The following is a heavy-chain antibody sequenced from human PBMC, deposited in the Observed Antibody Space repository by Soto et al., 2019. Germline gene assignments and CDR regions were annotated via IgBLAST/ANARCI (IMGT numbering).Heavy chain of an antibody. CDR2: FDPEDGET. Sequence: ASVKVSCKVSGYTLTELSMHWLRQAPGKGLEWMGGFDPEDGETIYAQKFQGRVTMTEDTSTDTAYMELSSLRSEDTAVYYCATHYYDSSGYYYDYWGQGTLVTVSS. CDR3: ATHYYDSSGYYYDY. D-gene: IGHD3-22*01. CDR1: GYTLTELS. V-gene: IGHV1-24*01. J-gene: IGHJ4*02.